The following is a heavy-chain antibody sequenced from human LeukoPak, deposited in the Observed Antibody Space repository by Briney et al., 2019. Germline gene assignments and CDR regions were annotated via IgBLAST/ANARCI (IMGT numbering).Heavy chain of an antibody. CDR3: ARTRRYCSGGSCLYYFDY. J-gene: IGHJ4*02. V-gene: IGHV3-7*01. Sequence: PGGSLRLSCAASGITLSVYWMSWVRQAPGKGLEWVANIKQDGSEKYYRDSVKGRFTISRDNAKNSLYLQMNSLRAEDTAVYYCARTRRYCSGGSCLYYFDYWGQGTLVTVSS. CDR1: GITLSVYW. D-gene: IGHD2-15*01. CDR2: IKQDGSEK.